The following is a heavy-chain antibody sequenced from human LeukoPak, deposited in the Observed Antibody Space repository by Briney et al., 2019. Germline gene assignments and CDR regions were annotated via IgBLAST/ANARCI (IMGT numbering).Heavy chain of an antibody. CDR2: IYYSGST. V-gene: IGHV4-39*01. CDR1: GGSISSSSYY. Sequence: PSETLSLTCTVSGGSISSSSYYWGWIRQPPGKGLEWIGSIYYSGSTYYNPSLKSRVTISVDTSKNQFSLKLSSVTAADTAAYYCASQWDYCSGGSCYGNWFDPWGQGTLVTVSS. D-gene: IGHD2-15*01. J-gene: IGHJ5*02. CDR3: ASQWDYCSGGSCYGNWFDP.